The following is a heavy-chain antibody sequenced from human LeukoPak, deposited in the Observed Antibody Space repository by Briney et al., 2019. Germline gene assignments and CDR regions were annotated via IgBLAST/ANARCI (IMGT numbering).Heavy chain of an antibody. J-gene: IGHJ6*03. V-gene: IGHV1-46*01. Sequence: ASVKVSCKASGYTFTMYYIHWVRQAPGQGLEWMGMINPSNGATTFAQRFQGRVTMTRDMSTTTVYMDLRSLRSEDTAVYFCAREQRGGLIGSLGGLLASYYTYYYMDVWGRGTTVTVSS. CDR3: AREQRGGLIGSLGGLLASYYTYYYMDV. CDR1: GYTFTMYY. D-gene: IGHD3-16*01. CDR2: INPSNGAT.